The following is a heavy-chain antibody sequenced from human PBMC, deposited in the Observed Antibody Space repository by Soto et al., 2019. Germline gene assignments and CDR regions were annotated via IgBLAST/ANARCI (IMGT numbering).Heavy chain of an antibody. Sequence: GGSLRLSCVASGFTFSNYAMSWVRQVPGKGLEWVSAISGGGAGTYSADSVRGRFTISRENSNNTLFLQMNSLRAEDTAIYYCAKRPAIAAAGFFDYWGQGTLVTVSS. V-gene: IGHV3-23*01. J-gene: IGHJ4*02. D-gene: IGHD6-13*01. CDR1: GFTFSNYA. CDR3: AKRPAIAAAGFFDY. CDR2: ISGGGAGT.